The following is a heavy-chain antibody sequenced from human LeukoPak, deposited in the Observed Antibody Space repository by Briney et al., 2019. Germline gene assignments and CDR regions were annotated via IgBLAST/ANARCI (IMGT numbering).Heavy chain of an antibody. CDR1: GYTFTSYY. V-gene: IGHV1-46*01. Sequence: GASVKVSCKASGYTFTSYYMHWVRQAPGQGLEWMGIINPSGGSTSYAQKFQGRVTMTRDTSTSTVYMELSSLRSEDTAVYYCARERLVVVTALRYLDYWGQGTLVTVSS. CDR2: INPSGGST. CDR3: ARERLVVVTALRYLDY. D-gene: IGHD2-21*02. J-gene: IGHJ4*02.